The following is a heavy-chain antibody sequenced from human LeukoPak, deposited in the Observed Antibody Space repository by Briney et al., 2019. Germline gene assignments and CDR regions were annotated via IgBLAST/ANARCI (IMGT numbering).Heavy chain of an antibody. CDR2: ISYSGST. V-gene: IGHV4-39*07. CDR1: GGSFSNTNYY. J-gene: IGHJ4*02. CDR3: ARDRYDYVWESYRYPFDY. D-gene: IGHD3-16*02. Sequence: SETLSLTCTVSGGSFSNTNYYWAWIRQPPGKGLEWIGSISYSGSTYYNPSLKSRVTISVDTSKNQFSLRLTSVTAADTAMYYCARDRYDYVWESYRYPFDYWGQGTLVIVS.